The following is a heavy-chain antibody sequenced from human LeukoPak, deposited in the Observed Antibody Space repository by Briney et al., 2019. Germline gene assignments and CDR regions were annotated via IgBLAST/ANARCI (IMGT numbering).Heavy chain of an antibody. Sequence: KPSETLSLTCTGSNYSVSSNLHWSWIRQSPGRGLEWIGSVYQSGNGYYSPSLKGRVLISFDPSKKELSLKINSVTATDTALYYGASLRFGDSYFDFWGQGTQVTVSS. V-gene: IGHV4-38-2*02. CDR2: VYQSGNG. D-gene: IGHD3-10*01. J-gene: IGHJ4*02. CDR1: NYSVSSNLH. CDR3: ASLRFGDSYFDF.